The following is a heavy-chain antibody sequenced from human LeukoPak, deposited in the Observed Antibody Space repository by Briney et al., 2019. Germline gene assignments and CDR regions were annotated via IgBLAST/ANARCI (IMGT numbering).Heavy chain of an antibody. J-gene: IGHJ6*04. D-gene: IGHD3-9*01. CDR1: GYTFTSYG. CDR2: ISAYNGNT. Sequence: GASVKVSCKASGYTFTSYGISWVRQAPGQGLEWMGWISAYNGNTNYAQKLQGRVTMTTDTSTSTAYMELRSLRSDDTAVYYCAREEGVRYFDWSRPYYYYGMDVWGKGTTVTVSS. V-gene: IGHV1-18*04. CDR3: AREEGVRYFDWSRPYYYYGMDV.